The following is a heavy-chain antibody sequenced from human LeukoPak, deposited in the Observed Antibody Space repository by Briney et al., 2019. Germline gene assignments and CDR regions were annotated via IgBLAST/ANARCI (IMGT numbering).Heavy chain of an antibody. Sequence: ASVKVSCKASGYNFTGYYLHWVRQAPGQGLEWMGWIHPNSGGTNYAQKFQGRVTMTRDTSISTAYMELSSLRPDDTAVYYCARLAAVPGWGQGTLVTVSS. CDR1: GYNFTGYY. CDR2: IHPNSGGT. D-gene: IGHD6-19*01. V-gene: IGHV1-2*02. CDR3: ARLAAVPG. J-gene: IGHJ1*01.